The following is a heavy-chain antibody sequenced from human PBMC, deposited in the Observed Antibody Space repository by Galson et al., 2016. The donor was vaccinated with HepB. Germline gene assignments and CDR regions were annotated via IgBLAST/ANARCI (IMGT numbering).Heavy chain of an antibody. CDR2: IYPGDSDT. Sequence: QSGAEVKKPGESLKISCKGSGYSFTDYWIGWVRQMSGKGLEWMGTIYPGDSDTRYSPSFQGQVTISADKSINTAYLQWSSLKASDTAMYYCARLDGCSSTGCYTEVDLGVWGQGTTVTVSS. CDR3: ARLDGCSSTGCYTEVDLGV. D-gene: IGHD2-2*02. J-gene: IGHJ6*02. CDR1: GYSFTDYW. V-gene: IGHV5-51*01.